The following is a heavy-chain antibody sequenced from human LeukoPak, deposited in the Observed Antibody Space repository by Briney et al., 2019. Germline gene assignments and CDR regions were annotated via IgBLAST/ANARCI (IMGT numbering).Heavy chain of an antibody. D-gene: IGHD3-10*01. Sequence: GGSLRLSCAASGFTFSSYAMSWVRQAPRKGLEWVSAISGSGGSTYYAASVKGRFTISRDNSKNTLYLQMNSLRAEDTAVYYCAKDQFYYGSGSYYEYAFDIWGQGTMVTVSS. CDR2: ISGSGGST. CDR3: AKDQFYYGSGSYYEYAFDI. V-gene: IGHV3-23*01. J-gene: IGHJ3*02. CDR1: GFTFSSYA.